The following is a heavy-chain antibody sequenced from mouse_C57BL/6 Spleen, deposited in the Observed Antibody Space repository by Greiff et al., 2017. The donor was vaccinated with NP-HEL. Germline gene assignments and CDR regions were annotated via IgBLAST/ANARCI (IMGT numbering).Heavy chain of an antibody. J-gene: IGHJ4*01. CDR2: INPNNGGT. V-gene: IGHV1-18*01. Sequence: EVQLQQSGPELVKPGASVKIPCKASGYTFTDYNMDWVKQSHGKSLEWIGDINPNNGGTIYNQKFKGKATLTVDKSSSTAYMELRSLTSEDTAVYYCARRGYSNYALYYAMDYWGQRTSVTVSS. D-gene: IGHD2-5*01. CDR3: ARRGYSNYALYYAMDY. CDR1: GYTFTDYN.